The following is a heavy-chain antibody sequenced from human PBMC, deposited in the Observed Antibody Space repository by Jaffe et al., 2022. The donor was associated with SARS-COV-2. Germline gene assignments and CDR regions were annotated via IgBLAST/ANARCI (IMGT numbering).Heavy chain of an antibody. CDR2: ISSSSSYI. CDR1: GFTFSSYS. D-gene: IGHD1-7*01. V-gene: IGHV3-21*01. J-gene: IGHJ6*02. Sequence: EVQLVESGGGLVKPGGSLRLSCAASGFTFSSYSMNWVRQAPGKGLEWVSSISSSSSYIYYADSVKGRFTISRDNAKNSLYLQMNSLRAEDTAVYYCARPTGTIYYYYGMDVWGQGTTVTVSS. CDR3: ARPTGTIYYYYGMDV.